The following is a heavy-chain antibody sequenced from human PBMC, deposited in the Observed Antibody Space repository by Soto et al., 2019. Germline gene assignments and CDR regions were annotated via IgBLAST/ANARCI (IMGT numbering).Heavy chain of an antibody. CDR1: GFTFRQYG. D-gene: IGHD2-21*01. J-gene: IGHJ4*02. CDR3: AKDREGTIADYFDH. Sequence: QVQLVESGGGVVQPGTSLRLSCAASGFTFRQYGMHWVRQAPGKGLDWVAVIFYDGFNEYYADSVKGRFTISRDNSKNTLYLQMNSLRAEDTAIYYCAKDREGTIADYFDHWGQGTLVTVSS. CDR2: IFYDGFNE. V-gene: IGHV3-33*03.